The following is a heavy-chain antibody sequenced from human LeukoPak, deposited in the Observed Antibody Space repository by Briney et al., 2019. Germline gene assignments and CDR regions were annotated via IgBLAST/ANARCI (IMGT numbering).Heavy chain of an antibody. CDR2: ISSSGSII. CDR1: GFTFSSYE. D-gene: IGHD3-22*01. Sequence: GGSMGLSCAASGFTFSSYEMNWVRQAPGKGLEWVSYISSSGSIIYYADSVKGRFTISRDSAKNSLYLQMNSLRAEDTAVYYCARGAYYYDSSGYYGAFDIWGQGTMVTVSS. J-gene: IGHJ3*02. CDR3: ARGAYYYDSSGYYGAFDI. V-gene: IGHV3-48*03.